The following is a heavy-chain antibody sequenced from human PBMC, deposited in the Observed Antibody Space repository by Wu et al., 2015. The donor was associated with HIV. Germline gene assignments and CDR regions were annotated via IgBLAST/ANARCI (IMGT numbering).Heavy chain of an antibody. CDR3: ARDLGIAARDRQYYYYYYGMDV. Sequence: QVQLVQSGAEVKKPGASVKVSCKASGYTFTGYYMHWVRQAPGQGLEWMGWINPNSGGTNYAQKFQGRVTMTRDTSISTAYMELSRLRSDDTAVYYCARDLGIAARDRQYYYYYYGMDVWGQGTTVTVSS. D-gene: IGHD6-13*01. V-gene: IGHV1-2*02. CDR2: INPNSGGT. J-gene: IGHJ6*02. CDR1: GYTFTGYY.